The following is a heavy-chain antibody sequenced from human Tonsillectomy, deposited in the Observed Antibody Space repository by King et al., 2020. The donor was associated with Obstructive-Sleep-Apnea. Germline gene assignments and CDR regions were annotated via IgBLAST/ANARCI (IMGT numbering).Heavy chain of an antibody. CDR1: GGSISSYY. D-gene: IGHD5-24*01. CDR2: IYYSGST. CDR3: ARDSHRDGHNLGFDY. J-gene: IGHJ4*02. V-gene: IGHV4-59*01. Sequence: VQLQESGPGLVKPSETLSLTCTVSGGSISSYYWSWIRQPPGKGLEWIGYIYYSGSTNYNPSLKSRVTISVDTSKNQFSLKLSSVTAADTAVYYCARDSHRDGHNLGFDYWGQGTLVTVSS.